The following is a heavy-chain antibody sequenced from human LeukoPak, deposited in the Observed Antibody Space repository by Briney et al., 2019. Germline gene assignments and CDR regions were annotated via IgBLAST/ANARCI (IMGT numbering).Heavy chain of an antibody. D-gene: IGHD5-18*01. CDR3: AKDRAWIQLWYDY. CDR2: ISGSGGST. Sequence: QPGGSLRLSCAASGFIFKNHAMSWVRQAPGKGLEWVSAISGSGGSTYYADSVKGRFTISRDNSKNTLYLQMNSLRAEDTAVYYCAKDRAWIQLWYDYWGQGTLVTVSS. V-gene: IGHV3-23*01. CDR1: GFIFKNHA. J-gene: IGHJ4*02.